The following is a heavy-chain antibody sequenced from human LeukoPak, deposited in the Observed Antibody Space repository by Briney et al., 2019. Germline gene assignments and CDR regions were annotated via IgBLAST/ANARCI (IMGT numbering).Heavy chain of an antibody. Sequence: SETLSLTCTVSGGSISSSNWWSWVRQPPGKGLEWIGSIYYNGSTYYNPSLQRGVTISVDTSKNQFSLKLTSVTAPDTAVYYCARLKGGYGSLRDYWGQGTLVTVSS. D-gene: IGHD5-12*01. CDR2: IYYNGST. CDR3: ARLKGGYGSLRDY. V-gene: IGHV4-39*01. J-gene: IGHJ4*02. CDR1: GGSISSSNW.